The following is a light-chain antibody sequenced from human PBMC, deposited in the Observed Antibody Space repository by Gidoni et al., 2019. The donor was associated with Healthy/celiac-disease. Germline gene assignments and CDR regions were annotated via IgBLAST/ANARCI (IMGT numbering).Light chain of an antibody. J-gene: IGKJ2*01. CDR1: QSVSSSY. CDR2: GAS. CDR3: QQYGRSPYT. V-gene: IGKV3-20*01. Sequence: DIVLTQSPGTLSLSPGERATLSCRASQSVSSSYLAWYQQKPGQAPRLLIYGASSRATGIPDRFSGSGSGTDFTLTISRLEPEEFAVYYCQQYGRSPYTFGQGTKLESK.